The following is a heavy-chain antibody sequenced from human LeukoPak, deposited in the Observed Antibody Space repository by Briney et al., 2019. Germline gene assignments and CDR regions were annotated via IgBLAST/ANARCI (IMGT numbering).Heavy chain of an antibody. CDR2: IKQDGSEK. D-gene: IGHD3-16*02. V-gene: IGHV3-7*01. CDR3: ARVGTGSLIAYFDY. Sequence: PGGSLRLSCAASGFTFSSYWMSWVRQAPGKGLEWVANIKQDGSEKYYVDSVKGRFTISRDNAKNSLYLQMNSLRAEDTAVYYCARVGTGSLIAYFDYWGQGTLVTVSS. J-gene: IGHJ4*02. CDR1: GFTFSSYW.